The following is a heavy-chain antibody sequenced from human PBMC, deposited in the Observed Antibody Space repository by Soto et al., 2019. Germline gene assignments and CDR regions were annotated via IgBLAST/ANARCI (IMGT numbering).Heavy chain of an antibody. J-gene: IGHJ6*03. CDR2: VSHSGST. CDR1: VGSFSDYY. V-gene: IGHV4-34*01. CDR3: ARVPYSSSSIYYYYYYMDV. D-gene: IGHD6-6*01. Sequence: QVQLQQWGAGLLKPSETLSLTCAVYVGSFSDYYWSWIRQPPGKGLEWIGEVSHSGSTNYNPSLKSRVSISVDTSKNQFSLKLSSVTAEDTAVYFCARVPYSSSSIYYYYYYMDVWGKGTTVTVSS.